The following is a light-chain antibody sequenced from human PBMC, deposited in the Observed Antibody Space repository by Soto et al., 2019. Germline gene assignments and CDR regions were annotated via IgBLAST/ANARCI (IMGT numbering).Light chain of an antibody. CDR1: QSVSSSY. Sequence: EIVLTQSPGTLSLSPGERATLSCRASQSVSSSYLAWYQQKPGQAPRLLIYGASSRATGTPDRFSGSGSGTDFTLTISRLEPEDVAVYYCQQSLSFGQGTKVEIK. J-gene: IGKJ1*01. CDR3: QQSLS. V-gene: IGKV3-20*01. CDR2: GAS.